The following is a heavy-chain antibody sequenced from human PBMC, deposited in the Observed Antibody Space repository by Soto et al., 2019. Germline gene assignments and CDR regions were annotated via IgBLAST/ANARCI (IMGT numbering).Heavy chain of an antibody. J-gene: IGHJ4*02. D-gene: IGHD2-8*02. CDR3: ARERLNTGWYGFDH. Sequence: GASVKVSCKTSGYTFSNYDFSWVRQAPGQGLEWMGWVSNKNGVTNYAEKFRDRVTMTTDTPTNTIYMELRSLRSDDTAVYFCARERLNTGWYGFDHWGQGTQVTVSS. V-gene: IGHV1-18*04. CDR2: VSNKNGVT. CDR1: GYTFSNYD.